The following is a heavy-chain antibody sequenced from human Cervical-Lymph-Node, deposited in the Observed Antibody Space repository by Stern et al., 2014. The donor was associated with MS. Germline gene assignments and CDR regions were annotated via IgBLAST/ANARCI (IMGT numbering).Heavy chain of an antibody. CDR2: FYPSDSDT. CDR3: ARRPPNHYDSSGQGGFLDY. CDR1: GYIFSNYY. D-gene: IGHD3-22*01. J-gene: IGHJ4*02. Sequence: EVQLVQSGAEVKKPGESLKISCKGSGYIFSNYYIAWVRQMHGKGLEWMGVFYPSDSDTRYSPSCQGQVTMSADKSTNTAYLQWSSLKASDTAIYYCARRPPNHYDSSGQGGFLDYWGQGTLVTVSS. V-gene: IGHV5-51*03.